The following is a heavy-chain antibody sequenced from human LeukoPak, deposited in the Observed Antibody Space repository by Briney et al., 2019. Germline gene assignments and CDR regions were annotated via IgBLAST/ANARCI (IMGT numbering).Heavy chain of an antibody. Sequence: GGSLRLSCAASGFTFSSYDMSWVRQSPGKGLEWVSGISVSGGRTKYADSVKGRFTISRDNSKNTLYLQMDSLRAEDTAVYYCAKGSDRFDYWGQGTPVTVSS. CDR1: GFTFSSYD. CDR3: AKGSDRFDY. CDR2: ISVSGGRT. V-gene: IGHV3-23*01. J-gene: IGHJ4*02.